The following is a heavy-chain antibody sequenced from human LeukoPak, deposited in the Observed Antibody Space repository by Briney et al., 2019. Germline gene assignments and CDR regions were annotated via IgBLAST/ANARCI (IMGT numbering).Heavy chain of an antibody. D-gene: IGHD4-23*01. J-gene: IGHJ3*02. Sequence: GASVKVSCKASGGTFSSYAISWVRQAPGQGLEWMGESIPIFGTANYAQKFQGRVTITADESTSTAYMELSSLRSEDTAVYYCARGYGGNRHKDAFDIWGQGTMVTVSS. V-gene: IGHV1-69*13. CDR1: GGTFSSYA. CDR3: ARGYGGNRHKDAFDI. CDR2: SIPIFGTA.